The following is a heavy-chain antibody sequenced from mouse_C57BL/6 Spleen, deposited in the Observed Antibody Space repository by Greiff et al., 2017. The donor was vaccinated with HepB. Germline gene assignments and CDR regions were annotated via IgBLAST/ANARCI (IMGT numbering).Heavy chain of an antibody. Sequence: EVQLVESGGGLVQPKGSLKLSCAASGFTFNTYAMHWVRQAPGKGLEWVARIRSKSSNYATYYADSVKDRFTISRDDSQSMLYLQMYNLKTEYTAMYYCVRAPYSNYPYYYAMDYWGQGTSVTVSS. D-gene: IGHD2-5*01. CDR3: VRAPYSNYPYYYAMDY. CDR1: GFTFNTYA. V-gene: IGHV10-3*01. J-gene: IGHJ4*01. CDR2: IRSKSSNYAT.